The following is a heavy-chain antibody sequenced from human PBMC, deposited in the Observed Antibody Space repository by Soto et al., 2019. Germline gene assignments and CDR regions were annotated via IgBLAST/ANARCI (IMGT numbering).Heavy chain of an antibody. J-gene: IGHJ4*02. Sequence: ASVKVSCKASGYTFTGNYVHWVRQAPGQGLEWLGWINPHSGGTDYAQGFQGRVTMTRDTSISTAYMELSRLTSDDAAVYYCAREQIMTGTRSFDYWGQGTLVTVSS. CDR3: AREQIMTGTRSFDY. V-gene: IGHV1-2*02. CDR2: INPHSGGT. D-gene: IGHD1-7*01. CDR1: GYTFTGNY.